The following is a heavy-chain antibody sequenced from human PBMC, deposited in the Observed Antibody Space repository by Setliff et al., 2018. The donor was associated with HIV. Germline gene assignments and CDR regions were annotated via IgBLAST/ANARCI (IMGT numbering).Heavy chain of an antibody. D-gene: IGHD1-7*01. V-gene: IGHV3-48*01. CDR3: ARPGDGTGTLDV. CDR1: GFTFNDLS. J-gene: IGHJ3*01. CDR2: ITGDGSTT. Sequence: GGSLRLSCEVSGFTFNDLSMNWVRQAPGKGLEWVSYITGDGSTTRYADSVKGRFTISRDNARNSLYLQMDSLRAEDTALYYGARPGDGTGTLDVWGLGTMVTVSS.